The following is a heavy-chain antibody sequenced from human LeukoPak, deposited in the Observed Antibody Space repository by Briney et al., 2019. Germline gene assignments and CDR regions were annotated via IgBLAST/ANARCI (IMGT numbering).Heavy chain of an antibody. J-gene: IGHJ4*02. CDR2: ISYDGSNK. CDR3: ARDWRGNSGYDIGL. D-gene: IGHD5-12*01. Sequence: GRSLRLSCAASGVTFSSYAMHWVRQAPGKGLEWVAVISYDGSNKYYADSVKGRFTISRDNSKNTLYLQMNSLRAEDTAVYYCARDWRGNSGYDIGLWGQGTLVTVSS. V-gene: IGHV3-30-3*01. CDR1: GVTFSSYA.